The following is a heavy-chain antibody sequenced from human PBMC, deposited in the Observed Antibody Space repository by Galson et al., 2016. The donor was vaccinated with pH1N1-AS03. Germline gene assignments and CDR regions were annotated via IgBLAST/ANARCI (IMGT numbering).Heavy chain of an antibody. Sequence: TLSLTCTVSSGSISSSSYYWGWIRQPPGKGLEWIASIYYLGYTYDNPSLKSRVTISVDTSKNQFSLRLSSVTAADTAVYYCARHSGVTTTVTNAFDIWGRGTMVTVSS. CDR3: ARHSGVTTTVTNAFDI. CDR1: SGSISSSSYY. D-gene: IGHD4-17*01. CDR2: IYYLGYT. J-gene: IGHJ3*02. V-gene: IGHV4-39*07.